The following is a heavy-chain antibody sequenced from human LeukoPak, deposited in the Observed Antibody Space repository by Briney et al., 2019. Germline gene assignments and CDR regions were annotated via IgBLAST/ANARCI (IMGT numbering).Heavy chain of an antibody. Sequence: GGSLRLSCAASGFTFSSYEMNWVRQAPGKGLEWVSYISSSGSTTYYADSVKGRFTISRDNAKNPLYLQMNSLRAEDTAVYYCARDLIDPWGQGTLVTVSS. CDR2: ISSSGSTT. J-gene: IGHJ5*02. CDR1: GFTFSSYE. CDR3: ARDLIDP. V-gene: IGHV3-48*03.